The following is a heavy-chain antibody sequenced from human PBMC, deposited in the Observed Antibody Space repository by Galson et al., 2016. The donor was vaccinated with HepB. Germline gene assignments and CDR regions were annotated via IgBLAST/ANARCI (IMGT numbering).Heavy chain of an antibody. J-gene: IGHJ4*02. CDR1: GSSVSSFY. D-gene: IGHD5-18*01. CDR3: ARGQQKYFFDY. Sequence: ETLSLTCNVSGSSVSSFYWHWIRQPPGKGLEWLASISYTGSINYNPSLKGRVTISVDTSKNQFSLRLSSVTAADTAVHYCARGQQKYFFDYWGQGTLVTVSS. CDR2: ISYTGSI. V-gene: IGHV4-59*02.